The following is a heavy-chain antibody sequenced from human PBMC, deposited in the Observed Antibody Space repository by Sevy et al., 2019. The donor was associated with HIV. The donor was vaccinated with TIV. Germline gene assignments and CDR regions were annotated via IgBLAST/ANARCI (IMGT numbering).Heavy chain of an antibody. CDR1: GFTFTYAW. J-gene: IGHJ6*02. CDR2: IKSKPDGGTT. D-gene: IGHD2-8*02. V-gene: IGHV3-15*01. CDR3: ATDPIIVLLVTDGMDV. Sequence: GGSLRLSCAASGFTFTYAWMSWVRQAPGKGLEWDGRIKSKPDGGTTDYAAPLKGRFTISRDDSKNTVYLQMNSLKTEDTAVYYCATDPIIVLLVTDGMDVWGQGTTVTVSS.